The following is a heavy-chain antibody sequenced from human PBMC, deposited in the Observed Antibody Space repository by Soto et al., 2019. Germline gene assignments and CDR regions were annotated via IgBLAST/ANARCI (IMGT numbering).Heavy chain of an antibody. V-gene: IGHV3-23*01. J-gene: IGHJ4*02. CDR1: GFTFCSHA. CDR2: IRGSGGRT. CDR3: AKVKGIAAAGRFDY. Sequence: GGALRPSCAAPGFTFCSHAMSWGRPARGKGLGGFSAIRGSGGRTYYAASVKGRFTIPRDNSKNPLYLQMNSRRAGDTAVYYCAKVKGIAAAGRFDYWGQGTLVTVSS. D-gene: IGHD6-13*01.